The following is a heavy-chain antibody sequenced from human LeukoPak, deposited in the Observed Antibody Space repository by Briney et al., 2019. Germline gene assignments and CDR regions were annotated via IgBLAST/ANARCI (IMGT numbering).Heavy chain of an antibody. V-gene: IGHV3-30-3*01. CDR3: ARDGTALDY. CDR2: IPYDGSNK. Sequence: GRSLRLSCAASGFTFSSYAMHWVRQAPGKGLEWVAVIPYDGSNKYYADSVKGRFTISRDNSKNTLYLQMNSLRAEDTAVYYCARDGTALDYWGQGTLVSVSS. D-gene: IGHD1-1*01. J-gene: IGHJ4*02. CDR1: GFTFSSYA.